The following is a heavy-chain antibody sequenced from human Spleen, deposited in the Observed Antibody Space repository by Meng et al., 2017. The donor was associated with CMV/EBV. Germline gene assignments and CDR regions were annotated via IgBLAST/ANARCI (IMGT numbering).Heavy chain of an antibody. V-gene: IGHV1-18*01. CDR1: GYTFTSYG. J-gene: IGHJ6*02. D-gene: IGHD5-24*01. Sequence: ASVKVSCKASGYTFTSYGISWVRQAPGQGLEWMGWITTYNGNTNYAQKLQGSVTLTTDTSTSTADMELRGLRSDDTAVYYCARVATPYYYYGLDVWGQGTTVTVSS. CDR3: ARVATPYYYYGLDV. CDR2: ITTYNGNT.